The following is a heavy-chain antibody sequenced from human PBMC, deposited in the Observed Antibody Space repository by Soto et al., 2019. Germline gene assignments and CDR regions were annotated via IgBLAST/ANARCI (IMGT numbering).Heavy chain of an antibody. CDR2: ISGSGGST. V-gene: IGHV3-23*01. Sequence: SLRLSCSASGFTFSSYAMSWVRQAPGKGLEWVSAISGSGGSTYCADSVKGRFTISRDNSKNTLYLQMNSLRAEDTAVYYCGYGSGSYYYYYYGIDVWGQGTTVTVSS. D-gene: IGHD3-10*01. CDR1: GFTFSSYA. CDR3: GYGSGSYYYYYYGIDV. J-gene: IGHJ6*02.